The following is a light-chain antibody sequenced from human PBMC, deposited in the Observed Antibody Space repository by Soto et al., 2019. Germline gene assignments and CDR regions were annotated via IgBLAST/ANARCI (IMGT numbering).Light chain of an antibody. Sequence: DIVMTQSPESLAVSLGERATINCKSSQSVFYSSNNNNYLAWYRQRPGQPPELLVYWASNRESGVPDRFSGSGSETDFTLTINNMQAEDVATYYCQQYYSSPLSFGGGTKVEIK. J-gene: IGKJ4*01. CDR2: WAS. CDR1: QSVFYSSNNNNY. CDR3: QQYYSSPLS. V-gene: IGKV4-1*01.